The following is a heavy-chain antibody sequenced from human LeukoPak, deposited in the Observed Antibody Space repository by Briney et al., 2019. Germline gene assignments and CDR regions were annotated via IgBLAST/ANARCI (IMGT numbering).Heavy chain of an antibody. CDR3: ARRGRDGSHVAFDY. Sequence: SETLSLTCTVSGGSISSYYWSWIRQPPGKGMEWIGYIYYSGSTNYNPSLKSRVTISVDTSKNQFSLKLSSVTAADTGVYYCARRGRDGSHVAFDYWGQGTLVTVSS. J-gene: IGHJ4*02. CDR2: IYYSGST. CDR1: GGSISSYY. D-gene: IGHD5-24*01. V-gene: IGHV4-59*01.